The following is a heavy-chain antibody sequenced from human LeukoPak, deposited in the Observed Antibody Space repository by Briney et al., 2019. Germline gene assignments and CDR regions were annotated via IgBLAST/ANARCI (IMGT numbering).Heavy chain of an antibody. V-gene: IGHV3-23*01. Sequence: GGSLRLSCAASGFTFSSYAMSWVRQAPGKGLEWVSAIIGSGGSTYYADSVKGRFTISRDNSKNTLYLQMNSLRAEDTAVYYCAKDPYCTNGVCPDTGFDYWGQGTLVTVSS. D-gene: IGHD2-8*01. CDR2: IIGSGGST. CDR1: GFTFSSYA. CDR3: AKDPYCTNGVCPDTGFDY. J-gene: IGHJ4*02.